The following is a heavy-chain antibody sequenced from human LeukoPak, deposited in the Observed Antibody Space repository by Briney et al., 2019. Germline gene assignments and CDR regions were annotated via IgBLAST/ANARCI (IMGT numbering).Heavy chain of an antibody. V-gene: IGHV3-30*04. J-gene: IGHJ3*01. CDR1: GFPFSSSH. D-gene: IGHD3-22*01. CDR3: ATITTLVVISGGAFDV. CDR2: ISSDGITK. Sequence: GGSLRLSCAASGFPFSSSHMHWVRQAPGKGLEWVALISSDGITKHYADSVKGRFTISRDNSKNTLYLQMNSLRPEDTAVYFCATITTLVVISGGAFDVWGQGTMVTVSS.